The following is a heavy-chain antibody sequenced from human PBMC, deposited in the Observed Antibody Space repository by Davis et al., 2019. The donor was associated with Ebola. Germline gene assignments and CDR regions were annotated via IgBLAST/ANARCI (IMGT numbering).Heavy chain of an antibody. CDR3: AEGGTNNFLGAN. CDR2: ISASGADI. Sequence: PGGSLRLSCAASGFTFNDYMMNWVRQAPGGGLEWVSGISASGADIKYADSVRGRFSISRDDSKNTLYLQMDSLRAEDTAVFYCAEGGTNNFLGANWGQGTLVTVSS. D-gene: IGHD1-1*01. V-gene: IGHV3-23*01. J-gene: IGHJ4*02. CDR1: GFTFNDYM.